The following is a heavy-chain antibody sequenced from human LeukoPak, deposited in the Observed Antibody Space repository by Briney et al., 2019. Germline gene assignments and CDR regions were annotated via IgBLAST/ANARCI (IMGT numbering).Heavy chain of an antibody. D-gene: IGHD5-18*01. J-gene: IGHJ4*02. CDR3: ARWWIQLWFSDY. CDR2: IYYSGST. V-gene: IGHV4-39*07. CDR1: GGSISSSSYY. Sequence: KPSETLSLTCTVSGGSISSSSYYWGWIRQPPGKGLEWIGSIYYSGSTYYNPSLKSRVTISVDTSKNQFSLKLSSVTAADTAVYYCARWWIQLWFSDYWGQGTLVTVSS.